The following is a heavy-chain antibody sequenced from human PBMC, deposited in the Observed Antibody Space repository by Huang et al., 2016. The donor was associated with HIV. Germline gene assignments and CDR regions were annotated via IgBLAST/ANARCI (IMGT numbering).Heavy chain of an antibody. Sequence: QVQLYQWGAGPLRPSETLSLTCGVSGGSLPGYYWIWLRQSPGRGLEWIEEVNHGGSTKYNPSLKRRVTISVDTSESQVSLNLTSVTATDTADYYCATSRSGSGWFLDIWGRGTLVSVS. CDR3: ATSRSGSGWFLDI. V-gene: IGHV4-34*01. J-gene: IGHJ2*01. CDR2: VNHGGST. CDR1: GGSLPGYY. D-gene: IGHD6-19*01.